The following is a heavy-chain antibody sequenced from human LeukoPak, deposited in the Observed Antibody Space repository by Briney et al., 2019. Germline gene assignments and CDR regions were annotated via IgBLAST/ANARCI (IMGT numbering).Heavy chain of an antibody. D-gene: IGHD5-12*01. J-gene: IGHJ4*02. Sequence: ASVKVSCEASGYTFTGYYIHWVRQAPGQGLEWMGWINPNSGDTKCAQKFQGRVAMTRDTSISTAYMELSRLRSDDTAMYYCASLVVGTISITFDYWGQGTLVTVSS. CDR2: INPNSGDT. CDR3: ASLVVGTISITFDY. V-gene: IGHV1-2*02. CDR1: GYTFTGYY.